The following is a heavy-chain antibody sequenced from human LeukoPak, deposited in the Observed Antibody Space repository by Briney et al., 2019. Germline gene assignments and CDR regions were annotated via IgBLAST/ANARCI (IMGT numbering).Heavy chain of an antibody. CDR1: GFTFSNYG. V-gene: IGHV3-30*18. J-gene: IGHJ4*02. CDR2: ISYDGSNR. CDR3: AKGRSGYLL. D-gene: IGHD3-22*01. Sequence: PGRSLRLSCAASGFTFSNYGMHWVRQAPGKGLEWVAVISYDGSNRYYADSVKGRSTISRDNSKNTLYLQMNSLRAEDTAVYYCAKGRSGYLLWGQGTLVTVSS.